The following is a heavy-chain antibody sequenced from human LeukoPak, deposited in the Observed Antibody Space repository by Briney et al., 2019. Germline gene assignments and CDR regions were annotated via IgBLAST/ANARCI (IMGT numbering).Heavy chain of an antibody. Sequence: PGGSLRLSCAGSGFTFSSYAMSWVRQAPGKGLEWVANIKQDGSGKYYVDSVKGRFTISRDNAKNSLYLQMNSLRAEDTAVYYCARGGGHDSQFDYWGQGTLVTVSS. J-gene: IGHJ4*02. CDR2: IKQDGSGK. D-gene: IGHD5-12*01. CDR3: ARGGGHDSQFDY. V-gene: IGHV3-7*01. CDR1: GFTFSSYA.